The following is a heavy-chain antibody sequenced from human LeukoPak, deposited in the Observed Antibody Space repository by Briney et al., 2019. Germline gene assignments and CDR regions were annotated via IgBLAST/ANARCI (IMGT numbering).Heavy chain of an antibody. V-gene: IGHV4-31*03. CDR1: GGSISSGGYY. CDR2: IYYSGST. CDR3: ARGRPERVRGVIITFDY. D-gene: IGHD3-10*01. J-gene: IGHJ4*02. Sequence: SETLSLTCTVSGGSISSGGYYWSWIRQHPGKGLEWIGYIYYSGSTYYNPSLKRRVTISVDTSKNQFSLKLSSVTAADTAVYYCARGRPERVRGVIITFDYWGQGTLVTVSS.